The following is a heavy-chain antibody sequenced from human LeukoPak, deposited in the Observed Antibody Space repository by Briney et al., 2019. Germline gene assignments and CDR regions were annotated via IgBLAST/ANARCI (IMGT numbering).Heavy chain of an antibody. V-gene: IGHV3-48*01. CDR1: GLIFNTFT. Sequence: PGGSLRLSCTASGLIFNTFTVNWVRQTPGKGPEWVAYISTDGNTIYYADFVEGRFTISRDNAKDSSSLLMNGLRVEDTAVYYCLASMGYWGQGTLVTVSS. J-gene: IGHJ4*02. D-gene: IGHD6-19*01. CDR3: LASMGY. CDR2: ISTDGNTI.